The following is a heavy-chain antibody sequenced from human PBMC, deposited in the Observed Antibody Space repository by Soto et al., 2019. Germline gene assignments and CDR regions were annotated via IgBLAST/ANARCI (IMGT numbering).Heavy chain of an antibody. CDR1: GFTFSNYG. CDR2: IWYDGSNK. D-gene: IGHD3-9*01. J-gene: IGHJ6*02. V-gene: IGHV3-33*01. Sequence: PGGSLRLSCAASGFTFSNYGMHWVRQAPGKGLEWVAVIWYDGSNKYYADSVKGRFTISRDNSKNTLYLQMNSLRAEDTAVYYCARGVGDQHLILTGYMGEWDYYYGMDVWGQGTTVTVSS. CDR3: ARGVGDQHLILTGYMGEWDYYYGMDV.